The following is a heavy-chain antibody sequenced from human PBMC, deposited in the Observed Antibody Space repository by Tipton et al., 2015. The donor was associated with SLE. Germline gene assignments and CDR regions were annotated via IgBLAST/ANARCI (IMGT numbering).Heavy chain of an antibody. V-gene: IGHV5-10-1*01. CDR3: ARSVEWGSGYYYYYMDV. CDR2: IDPRDSYT. Sequence: QLVQSGAEVEKPGESLRISCKGSGYSFSSYWINWVRQMPGKGLEWMGRIDPRDSYTNYSPSFQGHVTISADKSISTAYPQWSSLKASDTAMYYCARSVEWGSGYYYYYMDVWGKGTTVTVSS. D-gene: IGHD1-26*01. CDR1: GYSFSSYW. J-gene: IGHJ6*03.